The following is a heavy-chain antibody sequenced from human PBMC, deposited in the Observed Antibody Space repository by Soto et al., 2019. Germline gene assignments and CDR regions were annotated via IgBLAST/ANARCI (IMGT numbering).Heavy chain of an antibody. CDR1: GYTFTSYA. CDR2: INAGNGNT. D-gene: IGHD2-21*02. CDR3: ASSIVVVTALAH. J-gene: IGHJ4*02. V-gene: IGHV1-3*05. Sequence: QVQLVQSGAEENKPGASVKVSCKASGYTFTSYAMHWVRQAPGQRLEWMGWINAGNGNTNYSQKLQGRVTITRDTSASTAYMELSSMRSEATAVYYCASSIVVVTALAHWGQGTLVTVSS.